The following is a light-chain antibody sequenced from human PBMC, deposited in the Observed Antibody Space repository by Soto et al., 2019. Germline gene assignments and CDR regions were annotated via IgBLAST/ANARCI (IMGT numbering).Light chain of an antibody. J-gene: IGLJ1*01. CDR1: SSDVGGYNY. Sequence: QSVLTQPRSVTGSPGQSVTISCTGTSSDVGGYNYVSWYQQHPGKAPKLMIYEVNSRPSGVSNRFSGSKSGNTASLTISGLKAEDEAEYFCSSYAGRRTIYVLATGTKVTVL. CDR2: EVN. V-gene: IGLV2-11*01. CDR3: SSYAGRRTIYV.